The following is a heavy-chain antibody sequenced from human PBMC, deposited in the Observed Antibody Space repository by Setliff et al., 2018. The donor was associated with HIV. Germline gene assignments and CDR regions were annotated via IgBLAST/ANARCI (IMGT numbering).Heavy chain of an antibody. J-gene: IGHJ5*02. Sequence: SVKVSCKASGGTFSSYAISWVRQAPGQGLEWMGGIIPMFVTANYAQKFQDRVTITADESTSTAYMELSSLRFEDTAVYYCARAKATRQARPTNCFDPWGQGTLVTVSS. D-gene: IGHD1-1*01. CDR1: GGTFSSYA. CDR2: IIPMFVTA. V-gene: IGHV1-69*13. CDR3: ARAKATRQARPTNCFDP.